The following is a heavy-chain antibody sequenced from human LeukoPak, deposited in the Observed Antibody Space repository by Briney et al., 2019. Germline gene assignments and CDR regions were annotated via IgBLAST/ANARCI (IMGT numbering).Heavy chain of an antibody. V-gene: IGHV4-59*01. D-gene: IGHD6-13*01. CDR2: IYYSGST. J-gene: IGHJ4*02. Sequence: SETLSLTCTVSGXSISSYYGSWIRQPPGKGREWIGYIYYSGSTNYNPSLKSRVTISVDTSKNQFSLKLSSVTAADTAVYYCAREDSIAAAGGFDYWGQGTLVTVSS. CDR1: GXSISSYY. CDR3: AREDSIAAAGGFDY.